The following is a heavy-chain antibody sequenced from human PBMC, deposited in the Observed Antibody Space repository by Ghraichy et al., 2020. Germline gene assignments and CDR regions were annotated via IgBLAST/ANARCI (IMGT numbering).Heavy chain of an antibody. V-gene: IGHV4-61*02. CDR2: IYTSGST. Sequence: SETLSLTCTVSGGSISSGSYYWSWIRQPAGKGLEWIRRIYTSGSTNYNPSLKSRVTISVDTSKNQFSLTLSSVTAADTAVYYCARGGVVATIGWFDPWGQGTLVTVSS. D-gene: IGHD5-12*01. CDR1: GGSISSGSYY. J-gene: IGHJ5*02. CDR3: ARGGVVATIGWFDP.